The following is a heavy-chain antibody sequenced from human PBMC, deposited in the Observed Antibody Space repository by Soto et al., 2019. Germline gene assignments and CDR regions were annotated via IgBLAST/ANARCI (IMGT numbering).Heavy chain of an antibody. D-gene: IGHD3-10*01. CDR2: ISSSSSTR. CDR1: GFTFSVYS. CDR3: ARDYGSGSYWGYLDY. Sequence: EVQLVESGVGLVQPGGSLRLSCAASGFTFSVYSMNWVRQAPGKGLEWVSYISSSSSTRYYADSVNGRFAISRDNAKNSLFLQMNSLRDEDTAVYYCARDYGSGSYWGYLDYWGQGTLVTVSS. V-gene: IGHV3-48*02. J-gene: IGHJ4*02.